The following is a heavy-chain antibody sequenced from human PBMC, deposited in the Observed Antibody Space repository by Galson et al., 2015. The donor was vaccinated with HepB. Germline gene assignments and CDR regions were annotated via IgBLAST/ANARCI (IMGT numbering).Heavy chain of an antibody. CDR1: GFRFSGYY. V-gene: IGHV1-2*06. CDR3: AVEYELRYISYYPNAMDL. Sequence: SVKVSCKGSGFRFSGYYVHWVRQAPGQGLEWMGRINPHSGDTNYAQRFQGRVTMTRDTSTAYMDLNRLRSDDTAVYYCAVEYELRYISYYPNAMDLWGQGTTVIVSS. J-gene: IGHJ6*02. CDR2: INPHSGDT. D-gene: IGHD3-10*01.